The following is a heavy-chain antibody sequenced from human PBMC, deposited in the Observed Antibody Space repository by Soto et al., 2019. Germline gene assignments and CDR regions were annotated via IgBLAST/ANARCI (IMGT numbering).Heavy chain of an antibody. Sequence: SVKVSCEASGRTCRSYAISWVRQAPGQVLEWMGCIIPIFGTANYAQKFQGRVTITADESTSTAYMELSSLRSEDTAVYYCASQAAAGPAFDYWGQGTLVTVSS. J-gene: IGHJ4*02. CDR3: ASQAAAGPAFDY. D-gene: IGHD6-13*01. V-gene: IGHV1-69*13. CDR1: GRTCRSYA. CDR2: IIPIFGTA.